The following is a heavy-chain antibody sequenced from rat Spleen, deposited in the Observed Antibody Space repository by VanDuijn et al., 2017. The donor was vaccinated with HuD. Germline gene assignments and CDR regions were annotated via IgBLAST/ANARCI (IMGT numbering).Heavy chain of an antibody. CDR2: IIYDGGST. D-gene: IGHD4-3*01. V-gene: IGHV5-20*01. J-gene: IGHJ2*01. CDR1: GFTYSNYN. CDR3: TTYGNSGYYFDY. Sequence: EVQLVESGGGLVQPGRSLKLSCAASGFTYSNYNMAWVRQAPKKGLEWVATIIYDGGSTYYRDSVKGRFTISRDNAKSSLYLQMDSLRSEDTATYYCTTYGNSGYYFDYWGQGVMVTVSS.